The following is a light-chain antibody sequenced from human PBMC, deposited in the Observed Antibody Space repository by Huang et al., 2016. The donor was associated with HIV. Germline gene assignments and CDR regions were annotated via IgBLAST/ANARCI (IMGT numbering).Light chain of an antibody. V-gene: IGKV3-15*01. J-gene: IGKJ4*01. CDR1: RSVSTN. Sequence: EIVMTQSPAPLSVSPGERVTLSCRANRSVSTNLAWYQQRPGQAPRLLIYGSSTRAPGIPARFSGSGSVTDFSLTISSLQSEDFALYYCHQYNNWLLSFGGGTRVDI. CDR3: HQYNNWLLS. CDR2: GSS.